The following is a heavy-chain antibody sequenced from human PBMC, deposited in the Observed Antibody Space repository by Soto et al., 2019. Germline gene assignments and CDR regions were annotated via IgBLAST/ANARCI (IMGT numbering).Heavy chain of an antibody. J-gene: IGHJ4*02. CDR1: GGSISSYY. CDR3: ARRYGGNFDY. V-gene: IGHV4-59*01. CDR2: IYYSGST. Sequence: SETLSLTCTVSGGSISSYYWSWIRQPPGRGLEWIGYIYYSGSTNYNPSLKSRVTISVDTSKNQFSLKLSSVTAADTAVYYCARRYGGNFDYWGQGTLVTVSS. D-gene: IGHD3-16*01.